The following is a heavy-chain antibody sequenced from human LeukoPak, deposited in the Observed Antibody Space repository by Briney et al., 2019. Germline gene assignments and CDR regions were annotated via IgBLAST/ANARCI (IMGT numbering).Heavy chain of an antibody. D-gene: IGHD1-1*01. CDR3: ARVPREPDSGNTTPMDV. J-gene: IGHJ6*02. CDR1: GWTFSDYF. CDR2: ISSGGSTI. V-gene: IGHV3-11*01. Sequence: PGGSLRLSCAGSGWTFSDYFMSWIRQAPGKGLEYVAYISSGGSTIYYADSVKGRFTISRHNAKNSLYLQLNSLRAEDTAVYYCARVPREPDSGNTTPMDVWGQGPRSPSP.